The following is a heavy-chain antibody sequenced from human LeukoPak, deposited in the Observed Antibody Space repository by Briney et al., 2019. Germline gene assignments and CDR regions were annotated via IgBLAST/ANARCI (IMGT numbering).Heavy chain of an antibody. J-gene: IGHJ4*02. V-gene: IGHV3-48*01. D-gene: IGHD1-26*01. CDR2: ISSSSSTI. CDR3: AREPSIVGATFFDY. CDR1: GFTFSSYS. Sequence: PGGSLRLSCAASGFTFSSYSMNWVRQAPGKGLEWVSYISSSSSTIYYADSVKGRFTISRDNSKNTLYLQMNSLRAEDTAVYYCAREPSIVGATFFDYWGQGTLVTVSS.